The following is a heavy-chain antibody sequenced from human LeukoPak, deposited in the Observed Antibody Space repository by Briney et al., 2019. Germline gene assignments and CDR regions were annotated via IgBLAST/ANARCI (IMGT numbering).Heavy chain of an antibody. V-gene: IGHV3-15*01. D-gene: IGHD1-26*01. J-gene: IGHJ4*02. Sequence: GGSLRLSCAASGFIFSSYWMSWVRQAPGKGLEWVGRIKSKTDGGTTDYAAPVKGRFTISRDDSKNTLYLQMNSLKTEDTAVYYCTTDPALIVGATLTFDYWGQGTLVTVSS. CDR3: TTDPALIVGATLTFDY. CDR2: IKSKTDGGTT. CDR1: GFIFSSYW.